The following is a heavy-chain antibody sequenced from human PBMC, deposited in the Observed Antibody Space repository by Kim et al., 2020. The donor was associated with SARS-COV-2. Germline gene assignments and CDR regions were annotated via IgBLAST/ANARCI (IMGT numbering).Heavy chain of an antibody. CDR1: GFKFNTYT. J-gene: IGHJ2*01. CDR2: ITGSGNYT. V-gene: IGHV3-21*04. CDR3: ASVKRRYFEL. Sequence: GGSLRLSCAASGFKFNTYTMAWVRQAPGKGLEWVSSITGSGNYTYYADSVTGRFIISRDNAKTSLFLQMDGLRVDDTPVFYCASVKRRYFELWGRGTLV.